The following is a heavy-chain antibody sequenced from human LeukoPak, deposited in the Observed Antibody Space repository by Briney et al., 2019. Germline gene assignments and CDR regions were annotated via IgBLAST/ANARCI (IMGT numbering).Heavy chain of an antibody. CDR2: ITADGRNK. CDR1: GLIFSHYG. CDR3: AIDRSSTWSFDY. V-gene: IGHV3-30*03. J-gene: IGHJ4*02. Sequence: GGSLRLSCAASGLIFSHYGMHWVRQAPGKGLEWVAVITADGRNKQYGDSVKGRFTISRDDSKNTVFLQMNDLRVEDTAVYYCAIDRSSTWSFDYWGQGTLVTVSS. D-gene: IGHD6-13*01.